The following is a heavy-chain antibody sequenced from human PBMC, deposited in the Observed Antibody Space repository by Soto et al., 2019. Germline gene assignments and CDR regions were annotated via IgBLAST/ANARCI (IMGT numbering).Heavy chain of an antibody. CDR3: ARTSSSSYYYYYYGMDV. V-gene: IGHV1-18*01. CDR2: ISAYNGNT. CDR1: GYTFTSYG. Sequence: GASVKVSCKASGYTFTSYGVSWVRQAPGQGLEWMGWISAYNGNTNYAQKLQGRVTMTTDTSTSTAYMELRGLRSDDTAVYYCARTSSSSYYYYYYGMDVWGQGTTVTVSS. D-gene: IGHD6-6*01. J-gene: IGHJ6*02.